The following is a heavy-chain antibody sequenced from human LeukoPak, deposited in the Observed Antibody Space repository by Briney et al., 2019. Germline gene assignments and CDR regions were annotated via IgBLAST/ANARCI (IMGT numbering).Heavy chain of an antibody. CDR2: IYNSGTT. D-gene: IGHD6-19*01. Sequence: SETLSLTCTVSGGSISSHFWSWIRQPPGKGLEWIGSIYNSGTTNYNPSLKSGVTISVDTSKNQPSLQLTSVTAADTAVYYCTKATQWLAFDYWGRGTLVTVSS. J-gene: IGHJ4*02. CDR3: TKATQWLAFDY. CDR1: GGSISSHF. V-gene: IGHV4-59*11.